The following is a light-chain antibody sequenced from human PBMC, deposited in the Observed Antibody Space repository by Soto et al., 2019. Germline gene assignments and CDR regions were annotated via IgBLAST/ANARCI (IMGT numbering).Light chain of an antibody. CDR2: EVD. J-gene: IGLJ2*01. V-gene: IGLV2-14*01. Sequence: QSALTQPASVSGSPGQSITISCTGTSSDVGSYNYVSWYQQHPGKAPKTLIYEVDNRPSGVSDRFSASKSGNTASLTISGLQAEDEADYYCSSYSSDSTRVFGGGTKLTVL. CDR1: SSDVGSYNY. CDR3: SSYSSDSTRV.